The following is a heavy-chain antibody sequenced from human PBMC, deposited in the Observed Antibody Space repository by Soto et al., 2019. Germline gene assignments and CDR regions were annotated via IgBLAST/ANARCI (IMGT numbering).Heavy chain of an antibody. V-gene: IGHV3-30-3*01. D-gene: IGHD6-25*01. J-gene: IGHJ6*02. Sequence: GGSLRLSCAASGFTFSSYAMHWVRQAPGKGLEWVAVISYDGSNKYYADSVKGRFTISRDNSKNTLYLQMNSLRAEDTDVYYCARDMRRLTRFYSYGMDVWGQGTTVTVSS. CDR2: ISYDGSNK. CDR3: ARDMRRLTRFYSYGMDV. CDR1: GFTFSSYA.